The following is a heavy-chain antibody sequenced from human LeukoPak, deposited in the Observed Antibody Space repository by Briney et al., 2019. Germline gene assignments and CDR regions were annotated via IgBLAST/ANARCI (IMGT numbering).Heavy chain of an antibody. CDR2: IYYSGST. CDR3: ARVITIFGVVRKNWFDP. Sequence: SETLSVTCTVSGGSISSYYWSWIRQPPGNGLEWIGYIYYSGSTNYNPSLKSRVTISVDTSKNQFSLKLSSVTAADTAVYYCARVITIFGVVRKNWFDPWGQGTLVTVSS. CDR1: GGSISSYY. D-gene: IGHD3-3*01. V-gene: IGHV4-59*01. J-gene: IGHJ5*02.